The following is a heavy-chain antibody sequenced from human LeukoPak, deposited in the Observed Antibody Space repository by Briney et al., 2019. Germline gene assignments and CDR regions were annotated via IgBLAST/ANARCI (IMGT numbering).Heavy chain of an antibody. D-gene: IGHD4-17*01. J-gene: IGHJ4*02. CDR1: GFTFSSYG. CDR2: RKGDGSEK. V-gene: IGHV3-7*03. Sequence: GGSLRLSCAASGFTFSSYGMHWVRQAPGKGLEGVANRKGDGSEKYYVDSVKGRFTMSRDNGKNLLYLQLNSLRAEDTAVYYCARDGPSSPTYGEGGAYWGQGTPVTVSS. CDR3: ARDGPSSPTYGEGGAY.